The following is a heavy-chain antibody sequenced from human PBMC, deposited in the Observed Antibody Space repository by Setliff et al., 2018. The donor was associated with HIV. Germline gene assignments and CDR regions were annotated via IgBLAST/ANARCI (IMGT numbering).Heavy chain of an antibody. Sequence: LSLTCAVYGGSLSDYYWSWIRQPPGKGLEWIGQINHSGSTIYNPSLKSRVTMSVDSSKNQFSLNLSSVTAADRAVYYCGGSSRWGFVYWGQGTLVTVSS. CDR2: INHSGST. J-gene: IGHJ4*02. V-gene: IGHV4-34*01. CDR3: GGSSRWGFVY. CDR1: GGSLSDYY. D-gene: IGHD6-13*01.